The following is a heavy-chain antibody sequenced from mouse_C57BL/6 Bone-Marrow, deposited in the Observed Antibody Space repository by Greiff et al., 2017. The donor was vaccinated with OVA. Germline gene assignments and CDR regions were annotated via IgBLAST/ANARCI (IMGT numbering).Heavy chain of an antibody. D-gene: IGHD1-1*01. CDR1: GYTFTSYW. Sequence: QVQLQQPGAELVLPGASVKLSCKASGYTFTSYWMHWVKQRPGQGLEWIGEIDPSDSYTNYNQKFKGKSTLTVDKSSSTAYMQLSSLTSEDSAVYYCAKCANYYGSSYDYSMDYWGQGTSVTVSS. CDR3: AKCANYYGSSYDYSMDY. J-gene: IGHJ4*01. CDR2: IDPSDSYT. V-gene: IGHV1-69*01.